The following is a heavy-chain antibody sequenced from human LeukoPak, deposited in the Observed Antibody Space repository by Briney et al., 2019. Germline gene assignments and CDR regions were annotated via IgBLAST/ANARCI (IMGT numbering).Heavy chain of an antibody. Sequence: GGSLRLSCAASGFTFSSYWMSWVRQAPGKGLEWVGVISYDGSDEYYTDSVKGRFTISRDNSKNTVYLQMNSLRADDTAVYYCARDFTPEWFDIHWGQGTLVTVS. CDR1: GFTFSSYW. D-gene: IGHD3-3*01. CDR3: ARDFTPEWFDIH. J-gene: IGHJ4*02. V-gene: IGHV3-30*03. CDR2: ISYDGSDE.